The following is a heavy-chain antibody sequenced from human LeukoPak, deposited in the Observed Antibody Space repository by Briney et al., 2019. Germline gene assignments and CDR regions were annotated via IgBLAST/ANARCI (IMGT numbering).Heavy chain of an antibody. V-gene: IGHV4-4*07. CDR2: LYVNGSP. J-gene: IGHJ3*02. CDR1: GDSISSAY. CDR3: ARMPVPIHDAFDI. D-gene: IGHD2-2*01. Sequence: SETLSLTCTVSGDSISSAYWGWIRQCAGKGLEYIGRLYVNGSPNSNPSLKSRVTMSLDTSKNQFSLKMTSVTAADSAIYFCARMPVPIHDAFDIWGQGTAVMVSS.